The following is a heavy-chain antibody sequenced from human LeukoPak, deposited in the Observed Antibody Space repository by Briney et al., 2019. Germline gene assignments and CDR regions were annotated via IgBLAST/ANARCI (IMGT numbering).Heavy chain of an antibody. Sequence: GGSLRLSCAASGFTFSSYGMHWVRQAPGKGLEWVAVISYDGSNKDYADSVKGRFTISRDNSKNTLYLQMNSLRAEDTAVYYCAKEGVGTGMVIHWGQGTLVTVSS. J-gene: IGHJ4*02. D-gene: IGHD5-18*01. V-gene: IGHV3-30*18. CDR3: AKEGVGTGMVIH. CDR2: ISYDGSNK. CDR1: GFTFSSYG.